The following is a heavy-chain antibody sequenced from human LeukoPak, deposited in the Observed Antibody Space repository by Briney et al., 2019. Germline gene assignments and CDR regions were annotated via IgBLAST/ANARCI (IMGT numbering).Heavy chain of an antibody. J-gene: IGHJ2*01. CDR1: GFTFSSYS. V-gene: IGHV3-48*02. CDR2: INGRSNGI. D-gene: IGHD2-15*01. Sequence: GGSLRLSRAASGFTFSSYSMNWVRQAPGKGLEWISYINGRSNGIFYADSVKGRFTISRDNAKNLVYLQMNSLRDEDTAVYYCARDCSGGSCYSHWYFDLWGRGTLVTVSS. CDR3: ARDCSGGSCYSHWYFDL.